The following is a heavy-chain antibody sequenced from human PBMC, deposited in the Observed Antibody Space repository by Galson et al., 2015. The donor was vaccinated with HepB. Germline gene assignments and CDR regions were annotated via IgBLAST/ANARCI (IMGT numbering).Heavy chain of an antibody. CDR2: FDHENGEP. D-gene: IGHD1-14*01. V-gene: IGHV1-24*01. J-gene: IGHJ5*02. Sequence: SVKVSCKVSGYSLSELSMHWVRQTPGKGFEWMGGFDHENGEPIYALKFQGRLTMTEDTSTDTAYMELRRLRSEETAIYYCAIGRLTGMNSWFDPWGQGTLVTVSS. CDR3: AIGRLTGMNSWFDP. CDR1: GYSLSELS.